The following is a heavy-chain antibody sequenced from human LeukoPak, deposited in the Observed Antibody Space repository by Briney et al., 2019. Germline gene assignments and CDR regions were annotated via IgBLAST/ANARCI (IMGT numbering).Heavy chain of an antibody. J-gene: IGHJ4*02. CDR1: GYTFTSYA. V-gene: IGHV1-18*01. D-gene: IGHD6-19*01. Sequence: GASVKVSCKASGYTFTSYAMNWVRQAPGQGLEWMGWINAYNGNTNYAQKLQGRVTITTDESTSTAYMELSSLRSEDTAVYYCARDKGRYSSGRVSDFDYWGQGTLVTVSS. CDR3: ARDKGRYSSGRVSDFDY. CDR2: INAYNGNT.